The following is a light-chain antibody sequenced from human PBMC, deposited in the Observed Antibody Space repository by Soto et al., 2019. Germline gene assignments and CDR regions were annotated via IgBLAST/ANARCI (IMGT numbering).Light chain of an antibody. CDR1: QSVSSS. J-gene: IGKJ3*01. Sequence: EVVMTQSPATLSVSPGDTATLSCRASQSVSSSLAWYQQKPGQPPRLLIYATSNRATGIPARFSGSGSGTDFTLTISSLEPEDFAVYYCQQHSSWPFTFGPGTKVDIK. CDR3: QQHSSWPFT. V-gene: IGKV3-11*01. CDR2: ATS.